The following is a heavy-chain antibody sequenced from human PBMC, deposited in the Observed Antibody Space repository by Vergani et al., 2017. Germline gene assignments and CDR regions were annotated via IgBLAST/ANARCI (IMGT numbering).Heavy chain of an antibody. CDR1: GGSISSYY. CDR3: AREWDLSGFDY. D-gene: IGHD1-26*01. Sequence: QVQLQESGPGLVKPSETLSLTCTVSGGSISSYYWSWIRQPPGKGLEWIGYIYYSGSTNDNPSLKSRVTISVDTSKNQFSLKLSSVTAADTAVYYCAREWDLSGFDYWGQGTLVTVSS. J-gene: IGHJ4*02. CDR2: IYYSGST. V-gene: IGHV4-59*01.